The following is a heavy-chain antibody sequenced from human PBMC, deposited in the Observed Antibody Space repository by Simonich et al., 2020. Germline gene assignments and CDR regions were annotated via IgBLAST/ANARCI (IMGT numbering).Heavy chain of an antibody. D-gene: IGHD6-6*01. CDR2: ISYDGSNK. CDR1: GFTFSSYA. J-gene: IGHJ4*02. V-gene: IGHV3-30*07. Sequence: GGGVVQPGRSLRLSCAASGFTFSSYAMHWVRQAPGKGLEGVAVISYDGSNKYYEDSVKGRFTISRDNSKNTLYLQMNSLRAEDTAVYYCARDLGSSYYFDYWGQGTLVTVSS. CDR3: ARDLGSSYYFDY.